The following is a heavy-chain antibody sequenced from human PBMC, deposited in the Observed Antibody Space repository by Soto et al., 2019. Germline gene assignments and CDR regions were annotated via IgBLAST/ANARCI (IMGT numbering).Heavy chain of an antibody. CDR2: VYYSGRT. D-gene: IGHD3-22*01. Sequence: QVQLQESGPGLVKPSQTLSLTCVVSGGSISSGGYHYNWIRQHPGKGLEWIGYVYYSGRTYYSPSLKRRVTRSLDTSKNQFSLKLSSVTAADTALYYCATSPYYYDSTGYPSHSYCFDHWGQGTLVTVSS. CDR3: ATSPYYYDSTGYPSHSYCFDH. V-gene: IGHV4-31*11. CDR1: GGSISSGGYH. J-gene: IGHJ4*02.